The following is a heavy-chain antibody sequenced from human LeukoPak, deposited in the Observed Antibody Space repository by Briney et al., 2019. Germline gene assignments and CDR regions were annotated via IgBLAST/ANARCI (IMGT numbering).Heavy chain of an antibody. CDR2: INPDGSQQ. D-gene: IGHD5-24*01. CDR3: AAWTDRGYNF. CDR1: GFTFSGSW. J-gene: IGHJ4*02. V-gene: IGHV3-7*01. Sequence: GESLRLSCAASGFTFSGSWMNWVRQAPGKGLEWVANINPDGSQQRFVDSVMGRFTMSRDNAKSSLYLQMNSLRVEDTAVFYCAAWTDRGYNFWGQGTLVTVSS.